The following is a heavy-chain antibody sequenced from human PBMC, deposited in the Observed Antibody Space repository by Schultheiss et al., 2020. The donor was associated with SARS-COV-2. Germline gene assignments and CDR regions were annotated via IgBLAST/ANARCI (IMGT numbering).Heavy chain of an antibody. D-gene: IGHD1-20*01. CDR3: ATAGITGTKANFGV. J-gene: IGHJ3*01. CDR1: GYSISSGYY. Sequence: SETLSLTCAVSGYSISSGYYWGWIRQPPGKGLEWIGSIYHSGSTYYNPSLKSRVTISVDTSKNQFSLKLSSVTAADTAVYYCATAGITGTKANFGVWGQGTMVTVSS. V-gene: IGHV4-38-2*01. CDR2: IYHSGST.